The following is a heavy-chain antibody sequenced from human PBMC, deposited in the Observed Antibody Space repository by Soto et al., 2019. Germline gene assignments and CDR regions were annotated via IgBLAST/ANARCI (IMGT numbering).Heavy chain of an antibody. V-gene: IGHV1-18*01. D-gene: IGHD2-8*01. CDR1: GYTFTSYG. CDR2: ISAYNGNT. CDR3: ARDLAIHGVYDY. J-gene: IGHJ4*02. Sequence: ASVKVSCKASGYTFTSYGISWVRQAPGQGLEWMGWISAYNGNTNYAQKLQGRVTMTTDTSTSAAYMELRSLRSDDTAVYYCARDLAIHGVYDYWGQGTLVTVSS.